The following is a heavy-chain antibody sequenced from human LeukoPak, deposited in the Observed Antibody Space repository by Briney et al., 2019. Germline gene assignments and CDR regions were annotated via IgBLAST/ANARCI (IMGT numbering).Heavy chain of an antibody. CDR3: ARGTVFRAPKYDYVWGSYRAYDY. J-gene: IGHJ4*02. D-gene: IGHD3-16*02. V-gene: IGHV1-46*01. CDR2: INPSGGST. Sequence: ASVKVSFKASGYTFTSYYMHWVRQAPGQGLEWMGIINPSGGSTSYAQKFQGRVTMTRDTSTSTVYMELSSLRSEDTAVYYCARGTVFRAPKYDYVWGSYRAYDYWGQGTLVTVSS. CDR1: GYTFTSYY.